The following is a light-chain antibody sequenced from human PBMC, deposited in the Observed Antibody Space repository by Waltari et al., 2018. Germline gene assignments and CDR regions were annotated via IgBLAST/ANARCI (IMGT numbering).Light chain of an antibody. CDR3: PHYLRLPVT. J-gene: IGKJ1*01. Sequence: EIVLTQSPGTLSLSPGESATLSCRTSQSVTRALAWYQQKPGQAPRLLIYGASNWATCIPDMFSGSGSGTDFSLTISSLGPEDFAVYYRPHYLRLPVTFGQGTKVEVK. CDR2: GAS. CDR1: QSVTRA. V-gene: IGKV3-20*01.